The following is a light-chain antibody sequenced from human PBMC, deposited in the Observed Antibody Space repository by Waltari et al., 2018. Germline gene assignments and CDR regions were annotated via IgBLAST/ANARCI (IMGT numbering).Light chain of an antibody. CDR2: AAS. Sequence: AIQMTQSPSSLSASVGDRVTITCRASQGIRNDLGWYQQKPGKAPKLLIFAASSLQRWVPSRFSGSGAGTDFTLTISSLQPEDFATYYCLQDYNYPFTFGPGTKVDIK. V-gene: IGKV1-6*01. CDR1: QGIRND. CDR3: LQDYNYPFT. J-gene: IGKJ3*01.